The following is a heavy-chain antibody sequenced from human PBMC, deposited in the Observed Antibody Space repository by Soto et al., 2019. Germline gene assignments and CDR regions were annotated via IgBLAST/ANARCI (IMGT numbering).Heavy chain of an antibody. CDR1: GGTFSSYA. CDR3: ARDPRSITGTTSSEDFQH. Sequence: ASVKVSCKASGGTFSSYAINWVRQAPGQGLEWMGGIIPLLGITDYGQKFQGRITIAADESTGTAYMDLRGLRSEDTAVYYCARDPRSITGTTSSEDFQHWGQGTLVTVSS. CDR2: IIPLLGIT. V-gene: IGHV1-69*13. D-gene: IGHD1-20*01. J-gene: IGHJ1*01.